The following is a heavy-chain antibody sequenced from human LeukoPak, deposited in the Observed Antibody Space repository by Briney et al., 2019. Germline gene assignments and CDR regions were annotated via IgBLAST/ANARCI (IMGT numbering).Heavy chain of an antibody. Sequence: GGSLRLSCAASGFTFTSYWMSWVRQAPGRGLEWVANIKQDGSERYYVDSVKGRFTISRDNAKNSLFLQMNSLRAEDTAVYYCARIMYSYYGMDVWGQGTTVTVSS. CDR1: GFTFTSYW. J-gene: IGHJ6*02. D-gene: IGHD3-16*01. CDR3: ARIMYSYYGMDV. V-gene: IGHV3-7*01. CDR2: IKQDGSER.